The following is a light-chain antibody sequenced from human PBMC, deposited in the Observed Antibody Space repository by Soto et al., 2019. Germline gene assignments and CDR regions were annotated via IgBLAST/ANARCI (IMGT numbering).Light chain of an antibody. CDR1: SSDVGTYNY. J-gene: IGLJ1*01. CDR2: EFS. V-gene: IGLV2-14*01. Sequence: QSVLTQPASVSGSPGQSITISCTGTSSDVGTYNYVSWYQHHPGKAPKLIIYEFSNRPSGVSNRFSGSKSGSTASLTISGLQAEDEADYHCTSYTRDTALVFGTGTKLTVL. CDR3: TSYTRDTALV.